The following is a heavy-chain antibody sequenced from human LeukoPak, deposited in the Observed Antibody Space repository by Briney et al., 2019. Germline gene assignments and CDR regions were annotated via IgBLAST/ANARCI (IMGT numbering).Heavy chain of an antibody. CDR1: GYSISSGYY. CDR2: IYHSGST. D-gene: IGHD3-22*01. J-gene: IGHJ6*02. CDR3: ARVKPTMIYRNTPGSKYGMDV. Sequence: SETLSLTCVVSGYSISSGYYWGWIRQPPGKGLEWIGSIYHSGSTYYNPSLKSRVTISVDTSKNQFSLKLSSVTAADTAVYYCARVKPTMIYRNTPGSKYGMDVWGQGTTVTVSS. V-gene: IGHV4-38-2*01.